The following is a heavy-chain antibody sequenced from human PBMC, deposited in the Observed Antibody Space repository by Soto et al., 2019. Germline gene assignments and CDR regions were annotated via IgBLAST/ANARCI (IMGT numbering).Heavy chain of an antibody. CDR1: GGTFSSYS. J-gene: IGHJ4*02. CDR3: ARDGGRHSGGIDY. Sequence: QVQLVQSGAEVKKPGSSVKVSCKASGGTFSSYSINWVRQAPGQGLEWMGEIIPISGTANYAQKLQGRVTITADESTSTAYVGLGRLRSEDTAVYSCARDGGRHSGGIDYWGQGTLVTVSS. CDR2: IIPISGTA. D-gene: IGHD1-26*01. V-gene: IGHV1-69*01.